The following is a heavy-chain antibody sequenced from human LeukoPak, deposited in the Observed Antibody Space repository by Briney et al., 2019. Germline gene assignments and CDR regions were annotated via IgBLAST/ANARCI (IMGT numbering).Heavy chain of an antibody. J-gene: IGHJ3*02. D-gene: IGHD1-26*01. Sequence: QVQLQESGPGLVKPSQTLSLTCTVSGGSISSGSYYWRWIRQPAGKGLEGIGRMYTSGSTNYNPSLKSRVTISVDTSKNQFSLKLSSVTAADTAVYYCASFQWEQDAFDIWGQGTMVTVSS. CDR3: ASFQWEQDAFDI. CDR1: GGSISSGSYY. V-gene: IGHV4-61*02. CDR2: MYTSGST.